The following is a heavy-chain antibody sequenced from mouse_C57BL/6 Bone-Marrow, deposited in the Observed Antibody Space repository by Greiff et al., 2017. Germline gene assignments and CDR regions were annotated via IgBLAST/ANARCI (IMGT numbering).Heavy chain of an antibody. CDR3: RETYYSNPCYFDY. D-gene: IGHD2-5*01. CDR2: IDPETGGT. J-gene: IGHJ2*01. V-gene: IGHV1-15*01. Sequence: QVQLKESGAELVRPGASVTLSCKASGYTFTDYEMHWVKQTPVHGLEWIGAIDPETGGTAYNQKFKGKAILTADKSSSTAYMELRSLTSEDSAVYYCRETYYSNPCYFDYWGQGTTLTVSS. CDR1: GYTFTDYE.